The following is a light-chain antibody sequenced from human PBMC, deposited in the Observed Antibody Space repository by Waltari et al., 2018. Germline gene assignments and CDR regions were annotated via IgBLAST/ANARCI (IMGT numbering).Light chain of an antibody. V-gene: IGKV3-15*01. CDR2: VAS. CDR1: QSVSSN. Sequence: EIVMTQSPATLSVSPGERATLSCRDSQSVSSNLAWYQQKPGQAPRLLIYVASTRATGIPARFSGSGSGTEFTLTISSLQSEDFAVYYCQQYNNWPPLTFGGGTKVEIK. CDR3: QQYNNWPPLT. J-gene: IGKJ4*01.